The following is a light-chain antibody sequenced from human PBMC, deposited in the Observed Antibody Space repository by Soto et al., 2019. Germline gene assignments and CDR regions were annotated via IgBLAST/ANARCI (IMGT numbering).Light chain of an antibody. CDR1: QTISNY. J-gene: IGKJ1*01. CDR2: AAS. CDR3: QQSFSPLWT. V-gene: IGKV1-39*01. Sequence: DIQMTQSPSSLSASVGDRVTITCRARQTISNYLNWYQQKPGKAPKLLIYAASSMQSGVPSRFSGSGSETDFTLTISILQPDDSATYYCQQSFSPLWTFGQGTKVEV.